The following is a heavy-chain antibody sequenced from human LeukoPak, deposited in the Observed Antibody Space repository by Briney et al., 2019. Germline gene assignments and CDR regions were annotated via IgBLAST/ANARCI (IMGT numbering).Heavy chain of an antibody. Sequence: GASVKVSCKASGYTFTSYDINWVRQATGQGLEWMGWMNPNSGNTGYAQKFQGRVTMTRNTSISTAYMELSSLRSEDTAVYYCATDRPPRQGFNYYMDVWGKGTTVTVSS. CDR3: ATDRPPRQGFNYYMDV. V-gene: IGHV1-8*01. CDR1: GYTFTSYD. CDR2: MNPNSGNT. J-gene: IGHJ6*03.